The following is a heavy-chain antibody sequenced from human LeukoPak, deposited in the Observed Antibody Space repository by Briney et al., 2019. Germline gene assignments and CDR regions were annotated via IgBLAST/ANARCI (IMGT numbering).Heavy chain of an antibody. CDR1: GYSFTTSW. D-gene: IGHD2-15*01. CDR2: IYPGDSDT. CDR3: ARHVCGGGGCYSES. J-gene: IGHJ4*02. Sequence: GESLKISCKGSGYSFTTSWIGWVRQIPAKGLEWMAIIYPGDSDTRYTPSFQGQVTISADKSISTAYLQWSSLKASDTAMYYCARHVCGGGGCYSESWGQGTLVTVSS. V-gene: IGHV5-51*01.